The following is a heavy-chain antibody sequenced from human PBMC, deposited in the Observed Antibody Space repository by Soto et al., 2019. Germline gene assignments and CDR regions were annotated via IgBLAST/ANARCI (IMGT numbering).Heavy chain of an antibody. Sequence: GGSLRLSCAASGFTFSSYAMSWVRQAPGKGLEWVSAISGSGGSTYYAGSVKGRFTISRDNSKNTLYLQMNSLRAEDTAVYYCAKRIELYYDFWSGYPLDVWGQGTTVTVS. D-gene: IGHD3-3*01. CDR2: ISGSGGST. CDR3: AKRIELYYDFWSGYPLDV. J-gene: IGHJ6*02. V-gene: IGHV3-23*01. CDR1: GFTFSSYA.